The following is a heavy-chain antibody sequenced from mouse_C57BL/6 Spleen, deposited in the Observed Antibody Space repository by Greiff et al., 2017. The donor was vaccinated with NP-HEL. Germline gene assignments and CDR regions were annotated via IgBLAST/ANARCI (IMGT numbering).Heavy chain of an antibody. V-gene: IGHV1-52*01. J-gene: IGHJ2*01. CDR3: ARGDYGSSWYFDY. Sequence: QVHVKQPGAELVRPGSSVKLSCKASGYTFTSYWMHWVKQRPIQGLEWIGNIDPSDSETHYNQKFKDKATLTVDKSSSTAYMQLSSLTSEDSAVYYCARGDYGSSWYFDYWGQGTTLTVSS. CDR2: IDPSDSET. D-gene: IGHD1-1*01. CDR1: GYTFTSYW.